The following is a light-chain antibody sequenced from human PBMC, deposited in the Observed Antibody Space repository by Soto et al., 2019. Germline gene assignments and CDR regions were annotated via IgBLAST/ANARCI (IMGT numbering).Light chain of an antibody. Sequence: EIVLTQSPDTLSLSPGERATVSCRATQSLSSSYLAWYQQKPGQAPRLLIYGASSRATGIPDRFSGSGSGTDFTLTISRLEPEDFAVYYCQQYGSALTCGGGTKLEIK. CDR1: QSLSSSY. J-gene: IGKJ4*01. V-gene: IGKV3-20*01. CDR2: GAS. CDR3: QQYGSALT.